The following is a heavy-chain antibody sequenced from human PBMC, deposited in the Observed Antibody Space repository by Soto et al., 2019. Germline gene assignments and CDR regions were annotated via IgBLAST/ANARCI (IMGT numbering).Heavy chain of an antibody. D-gene: IGHD5-12*01. CDR2: ISYRVDT. V-gene: IGHV4-30-4*01. CDR1: GDSFSSDDYY. CDR3: AREKGYISGPKNFDY. J-gene: IGHJ4*02. Sequence: PSETLSLTCTVSGDSFSSDDYYWSWIRQPPGKGLEWIGYISYRVDTYYNPSLKSRVTMSVDTSKNQFSLKLSSVTAADTAVYYCAREKGYISGPKNFDYWGQGTLVTVSS.